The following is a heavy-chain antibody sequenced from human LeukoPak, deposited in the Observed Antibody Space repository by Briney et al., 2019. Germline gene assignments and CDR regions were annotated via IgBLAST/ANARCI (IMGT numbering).Heavy chain of an antibody. CDR3: AKEIRNSSSWTFDC. V-gene: IGHV3-23*01. Sequence: GGSLRLSCAASGFNLNSYMLNWVRQAPGKGLEWVSSVSSGGASTFYADSVKGRFTISRDNSKNTVYLQMNSLRAEDTALYYCAKEIRNSSSWTFDCWGQGTLVTVSS. J-gene: IGHJ4*02. CDR1: GFNLNSYM. D-gene: IGHD6-13*01. CDR2: VSSGGAST.